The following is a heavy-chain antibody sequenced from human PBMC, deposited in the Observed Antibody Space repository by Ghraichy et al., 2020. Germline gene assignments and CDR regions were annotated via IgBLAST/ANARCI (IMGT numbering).Heavy chain of an antibody. J-gene: IGHJ4*02. D-gene: IGHD3-22*01. V-gene: IGHV3-21*01. Sequence: GGSLRLSCAASGFTFSNYWMHWVRQAPGKGLEWVSSISSSSSYIYYADSVKGRFTISRDNAKNSLYLQMNSLRAEDTAVYYCASPYYYDSSGYEGNYFDYWGQGTLVTVSS. CDR1: GFTFSNYW. CDR3: ASPYYYDSSGYEGNYFDY. CDR2: ISSSSSYI.